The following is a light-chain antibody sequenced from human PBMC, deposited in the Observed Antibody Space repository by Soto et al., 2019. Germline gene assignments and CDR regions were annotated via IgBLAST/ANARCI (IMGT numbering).Light chain of an antibody. CDR2: WAS. V-gene: IGKV4-1*01. CDR1: QSVFHTSKGKNY. Sequence: DIVMTQSPDSLAASLGERATINCKSSQSVFHTSKGKNYLAWYQQKPGQPPKLLIYWASTREFGVPDRFSGSGSGTDFTLTITSLQAEDVAVYYCQQSYSTPVTFGQGTKVEIK. CDR3: QQSYSTPVT. J-gene: IGKJ1*01.